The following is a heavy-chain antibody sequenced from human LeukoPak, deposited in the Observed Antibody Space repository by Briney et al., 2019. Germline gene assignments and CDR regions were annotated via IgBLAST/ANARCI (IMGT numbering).Heavy chain of an antibody. J-gene: IGHJ3*02. V-gene: IGHV3-21*01. Sequence: GGSLRLSCAASGFTFSSYSMNWVRQAPGKGLEWVSSISSSSSYIYYADSVKGRFTISRDNAKNSLYLQMNSLRAEDTAVYYCASHYYDSSGYWNGDAFDIWGQGTMVTVSS. D-gene: IGHD3-22*01. CDR3: ASHYYDSSGYWNGDAFDI. CDR1: GFTFSSYS. CDR2: ISSSSSYI.